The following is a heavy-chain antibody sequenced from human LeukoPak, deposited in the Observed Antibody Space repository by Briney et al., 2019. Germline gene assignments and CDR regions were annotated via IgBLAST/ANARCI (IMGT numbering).Heavy chain of an antibody. J-gene: IGHJ6*03. D-gene: IGHD5-18*01. Sequence: SETLSLTCTVSGDSISSYYWTWIRQPPGKGLEWIGYIYYSGSTNYNPSLKSRVTISVDTSKNQFSLKLSSVTAADTAVYYCARDSGYSYGYGLYYYYMDVWGKGTTVTVSS. CDR2: IYYSGST. V-gene: IGHV4-59*01. CDR3: ARDSGYSYGYGLYYYYMDV. CDR1: GDSISSYY.